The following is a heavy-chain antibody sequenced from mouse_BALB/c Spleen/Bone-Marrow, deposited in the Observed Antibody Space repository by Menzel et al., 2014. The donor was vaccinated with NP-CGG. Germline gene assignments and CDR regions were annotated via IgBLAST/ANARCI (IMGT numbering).Heavy chain of an antibody. Sequence: EVHLVESGGGLVQPKGSLKLSCAASGFTFNTYAMNWVRQAPGKGLEWVARIRSKSNNYTTYYADSVKDRSTISRYDSQNMLYLQMNNLKTEDTAMYYCVRHGYGNYGAMDYWGQGTSVTVSS. CDR1: GFTFNTYA. CDR3: VRHGYGNYGAMDY. V-gene: IGHV10-1*02. D-gene: IGHD2-1*01. J-gene: IGHJ4*01. CDR2: IRSKSNNYTT.